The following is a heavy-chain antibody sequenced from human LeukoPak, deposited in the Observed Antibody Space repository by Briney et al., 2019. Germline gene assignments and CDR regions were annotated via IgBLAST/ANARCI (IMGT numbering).Heavy chain of an antibody. V-gene: IGHV4-39*02. CDR2: IYYSGST. CDR3: ARDDGSGYYYDY. Sequence: SETLSLTCTVSGGSISSSSYYWGWIRQPPGKGLEWIGSIYYSGSTYYNPSLKSRVTISVDTSKNQFSLKLSSVTAADTAVYYCARDDGSGYYYDYWGQGTLVTVSS. D-gene: IGHD3-22*01. J-gene: IGHJ4*02. CDR1: GGSISSSSYY.